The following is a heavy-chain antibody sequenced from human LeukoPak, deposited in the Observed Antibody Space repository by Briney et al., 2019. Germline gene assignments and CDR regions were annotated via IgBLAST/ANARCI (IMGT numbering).Heavy chain of an antibody. CDR1: GGTFSSYA. Sequence: SVKVSCKASGGTFSSYAISWVRQAPGQGLEWMGRIIPILGIANYAQKFQGRVTITADKSTSTAYMELSSLRSEDTAVYYCARGRAYYYDSSGYGLGYWGQGALVTVSS. CDR3: ARGRAYYYDSSGYGLGY. J-gene: IGHJ4*02. V-gene: IGHV1-69*04. D-gene: IGHD3-22*01. CDR2: IIPILGIA.